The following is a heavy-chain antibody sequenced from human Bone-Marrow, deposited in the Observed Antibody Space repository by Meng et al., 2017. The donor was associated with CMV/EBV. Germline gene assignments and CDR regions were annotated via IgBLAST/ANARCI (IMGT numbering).Heavy chain of an antibody. D-gene: IGHD5-18*01. J-gene: IGHJ6*02. Sequence: SETLSLTCTVSGVSISSNNNYWAWIRQPPGKGLEWIGSILYSGSTYYNPSLNGRVPTSIATYKNHFSLKMTSVPAADTAVYYCASTRGRPRGYSYGHPGGMDVWGQGTTVTVSS. V-gene: IGHV4-39*02. CDR3: ASTRGRPRGYSYGHPGGMDV. CDR1: GVSISSNNNY. CDR2: ILYSGST.